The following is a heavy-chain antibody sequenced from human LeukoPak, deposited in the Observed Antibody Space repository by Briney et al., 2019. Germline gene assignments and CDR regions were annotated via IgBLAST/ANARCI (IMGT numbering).Heavy chain of an antibody. J-gene: IGHJ4*02. CDR1: RSSFNIHW. V-gene: IGHV3-74*01. D-gene: IGHD2-2*01. Sequence: PGGSLRLSRAASRSSFNIHWLHWVPPAPGEGVVWVSRTNTDGSSTDYADSVKGRFTISRDDSKNTLYLQMNSLRVEDTAVYYCAKAYCASTICYGGGKIDYWGQGTLVTVSS. CDR3: AKAYCASTICYGGGKIDY. CDR2: TNTDGSST.